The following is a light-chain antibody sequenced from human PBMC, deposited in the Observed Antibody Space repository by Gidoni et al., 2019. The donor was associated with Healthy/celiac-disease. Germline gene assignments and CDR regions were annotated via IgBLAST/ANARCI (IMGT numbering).Light chain of an antibody. V-gene: IGKV1-39*01. Sequence: DIQMTQSPSSLSASVGDRVTITCRASQSISSYLNWQQPTPGKAPKLLSYAASRLQSGVPSMFSGRGAGTYFLLISSRLPPEDFATYYWQQSYSTPYTFXQXTKLEIK. J-gene: IGKJ2*01. CDR2: AAS. CDR3: QQSYSTPYT. CDR1: QSISSY.